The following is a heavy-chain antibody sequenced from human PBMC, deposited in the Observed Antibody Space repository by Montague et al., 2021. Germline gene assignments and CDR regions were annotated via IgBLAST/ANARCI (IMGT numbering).Heavy chain of an antibody. D-gene: IGHD5-18*01. CDR3: VRDRPTAWFDS. CDR2: ITSDGSDT. V-gene: IGHV3-74*01. J-gene: IGHJ5*01. CDR1: GFSFSSLW. Sequence: SLRLSCAASGFSFSSLWMRWVRQAPGKGLVWVSQITSDGSDTNYPDSVKGRFTISRDNAKSTPYLQMNSLRDEDTAVYYCVRDRPTAWFDSWGQGTLVTVSS.